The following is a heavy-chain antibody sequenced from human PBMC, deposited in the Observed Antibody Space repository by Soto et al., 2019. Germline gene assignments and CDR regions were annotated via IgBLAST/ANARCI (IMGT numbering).Heavy chain of an antibody. J-gene: IGHJ2*01. Sequence: QDQLVQSGAEVKKPGSSVKVSCKASGGTFSSHTFSWVRQAPGQGLEWMGRIIPALGTATYAQKFQGRVTITADESATTVYMDLNSLRSEDTAVYSCARPDFGDYWYFDLWGRGTLVTVSS. CDR2: IIPALGTA. CDR1: GGTFSSHT. CDR3: ARPDFGDYWYFDL. D-gene: IGHD4-17*01. V-gene: IGHV1-69*08.